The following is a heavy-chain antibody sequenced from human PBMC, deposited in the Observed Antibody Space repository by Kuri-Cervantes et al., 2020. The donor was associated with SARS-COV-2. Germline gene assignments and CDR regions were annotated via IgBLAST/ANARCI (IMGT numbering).Heavy chain of an antibody. J-gene: IGHJ6*02. CDR2: INPSGGST. V-gene: IGHV1-46*01. CDR1: GYTFTSYY. Sequence: ASVKVSCKASGYTFTSYYMHWVRQAPGQGLEWMGIINPSGGSTSYAQKLQGRVTMTSDTYTSTVYMELSSLRSEDTTVYYCAREGRNIDYYYGMDVWGQGTTVTVSS. CDR3: AREGRNIDYYYGMDV. D-gene: IGHD1-14*01.